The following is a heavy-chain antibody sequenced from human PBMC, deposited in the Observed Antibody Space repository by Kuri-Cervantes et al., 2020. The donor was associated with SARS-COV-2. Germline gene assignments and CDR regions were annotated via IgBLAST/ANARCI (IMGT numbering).Heavy chain of an antibody. CDR2: ISGSGGSK. V-gene: IGHV3-23*01. Sequence: GGSLRLSCAASGFTFSSYAMSWVRQAPGKGLEWVSAISGSGGSKYYADSVKGRFTISRDNSKNTLYLQMNGLRAEDTAVYYCAKKFESSGIAAAGTEMYFDYWGQGTLVTVSS. CDR3: AKKFESSGIAAAGTEMYFDY. D-gene: IGHD6-13*01. J-gene: IGHJ4*02. CDR1: GFTFSSYA.